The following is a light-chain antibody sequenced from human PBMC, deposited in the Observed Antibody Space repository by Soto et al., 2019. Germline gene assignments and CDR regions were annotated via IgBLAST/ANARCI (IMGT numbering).Light chain of an antibody. V-gene: IGKV3-11*01. Sequence: EIVLTQSPATLSLSPGERATLSCRASQSVSTYLAWYQQKPGQAPRLLIYDASSRATDIPARFSGSGSGTNFTLTISSLEPEDFAVYYCPQRSDWPPTFGQGTKVEIK. CDR1: QSVSTY. J-gene: IGKJ1*01. CDR2: DAS. CDR3: PQRSDWPPT.